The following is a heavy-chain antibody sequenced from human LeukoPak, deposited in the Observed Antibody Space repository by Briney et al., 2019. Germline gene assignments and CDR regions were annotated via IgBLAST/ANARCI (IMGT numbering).Heavy chain of an antibody. CDR2: ISGSGGST. CDR3: AKDGMVRGVIISY. J-gene: IGHJ4*02. Sequence: PGGSLRLSCAASGFTFSSYVMSWVRQAPGKGLEWVSAISGSGGSTYYADSVKGRFTISRDNSKNTLYLQMNSLRAEDTAVYYCAKDGMVRGVIISYWGQGTLVTVSS. V-gene: IGHV3-23*01. CDR1: GFTFSSYV. D-gene: IGHD3-10*01.